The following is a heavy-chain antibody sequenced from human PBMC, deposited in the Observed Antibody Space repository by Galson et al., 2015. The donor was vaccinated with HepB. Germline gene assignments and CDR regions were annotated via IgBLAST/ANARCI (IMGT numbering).Heavy chain of an antibody. CDR3: ARGGRPGGSGYLVGSRRYFDY. J-gene: IGHJ4*02. D-gene: IGHD3-3*01. CDR1: GGSFSGYY. V-gene: IGHV4-34*01. Sequence: LSLTCAVYGGSFSGYYWSWIRQPPGKGLEWIGEINHSGSTNYNPSLKSRVTISVDTSKNQFSLKLSSVTAADTAVYYCARGGRPGGSGYLVGSRRYFDYWGQGTLVTVSS. CDR2: INHSGST.